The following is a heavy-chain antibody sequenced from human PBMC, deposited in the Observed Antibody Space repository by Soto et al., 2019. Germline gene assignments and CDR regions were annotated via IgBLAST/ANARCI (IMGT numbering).Heavy chain of an antibody. D-gene: IGHD3-3*01. V-gene: IGHV5-51*01. CDR3: AKGYDFWSGRDDAFDI. CDR2: IYPGDSDT. Sequence: GESLKISCKGSGYSFTSYWIVWVRQMPGKGLEWMGIIYPGDSDTRYSPSFQGQVTISADKSISTAYLQWSSLKASDTAMYYCAKGYDFWSGRDDAFDIWGQGTMVTVSS. J-gene: IGHJ3*02. CDR1: GYSFTSYW.